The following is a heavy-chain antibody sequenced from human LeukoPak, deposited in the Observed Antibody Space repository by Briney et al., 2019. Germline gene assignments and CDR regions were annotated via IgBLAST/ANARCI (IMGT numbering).Heavy chain of an antibody. CDR2: VGPKTGTT. V-gene: IGHV1-2*02. Sequence: ASVTVSCKGSGYTFTDYYTHWVRQAPGQGLEWMGWVGPKTGTTNYAQSFQGRVTMTRDTSITTAYMEMTRLTSDDTAVYYCARVSGYGEPYFNLWGQGTLLTVSS. CDR3: ARVSGYGEPYFNL. J-gene: IGHJ4*02. D-gene: IGHD4-17*01. CDR1: GYTFTDYY.